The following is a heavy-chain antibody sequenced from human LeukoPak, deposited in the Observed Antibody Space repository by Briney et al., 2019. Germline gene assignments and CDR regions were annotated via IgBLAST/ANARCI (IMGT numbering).Heavy chain of an antibody. V-gene: IGHV4-30-2*06. CDR3: ARHEGWGITYYFDY. Sequence: SETLSLTCAVSGDSISSGDYSWSWIRQSPGKGLEWVGYIYQSGSTYYSPSLNSRVTISVDSFKNQFSLKLSSVTAADTAVYYCARHEGWGITYYFDYWGQGTLVTVSS. J-gene: IGHJ4*02. CDR2: IYQSGST. D-gene: IGHD7-27*01. CDR1: GDSISSGDYS.